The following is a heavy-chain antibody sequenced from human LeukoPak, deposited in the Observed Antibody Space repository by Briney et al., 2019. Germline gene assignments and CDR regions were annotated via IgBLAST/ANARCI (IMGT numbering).Heavy chain of an antibody. J-gene: IGHJ4*02. CDR2: IYYSGST. V-gene: IGHV4-39*01. D-gene: IGHD5-18*01. CDR1: GGSISSSSDY. CDR3: ARHALGYSYTLDY. Sequence: PSETLSLTCTVSGGSISSSSDYWGWIRQPPGKGLEWIGSIYYSGSTYYNPSLKSRVTISVDTSKNQFSLKLSSVTAADTAVYYCARHALGYSYTLDYWGQGTLVTVSS.